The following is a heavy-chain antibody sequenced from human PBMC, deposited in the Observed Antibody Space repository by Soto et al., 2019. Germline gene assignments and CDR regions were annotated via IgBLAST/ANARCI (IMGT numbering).Heavy chain of an antibody. Sequence: GGSLRLSCTASGFTFSNYAMSWVRQAPGKGLEWVSTFSSGGGGTYYADSVKGRFTISRDNSKNTLSLQMNSLRAEDTAVYYCARHGGRFLEWLPLKKGDYYYYYMDVWGKGTTVTVSS. CDR3: ARHGGRFLEWLPLKKGDYYYYYMDV. CDR2: FSSGGGGT. J-gene: IGHJ6*03. CDR1: GFTFSNYA. D-gene: IGHD3-3*01. V-gene: IGHV3-23*01.